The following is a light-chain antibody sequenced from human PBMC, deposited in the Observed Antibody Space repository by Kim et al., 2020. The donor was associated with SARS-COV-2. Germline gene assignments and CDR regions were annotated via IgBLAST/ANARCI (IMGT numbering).Light chain of an antibody. J-gene: IGLJ2*01. CDR2: EDN. CDR3: QSYDSSSVV. V-gene: IGLV6-57*01. Sequence: GKTVIISCTRSSGSITRNYVRWYQHRPGTSPTTVIYEDNRRPSGVPDRFSGSIDSSSNSASLTISGLRMEDEADYYCQSYDSSSVVFGGGTQLTVL. CDR1: SGSITRNY.